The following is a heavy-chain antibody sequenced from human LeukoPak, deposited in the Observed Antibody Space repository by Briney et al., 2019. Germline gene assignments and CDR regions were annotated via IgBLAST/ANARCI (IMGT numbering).Heavy chain of an antibody. CDR3: AKDSHSYNAMDV. V-gene: IGHV3-30*18. CDR1: GFTFSSYG. CDR2: ISYDGSNK. J-gene: IGHJ6*02. D-gene: IGHD5-18*01. Sequence: QPGRSLRLSCAASGFTFSSYGMHWVRQAPGKGLEWVAVISYDGSNKYYADSVKGRFTISRDNSKSTLYLQMNSLRAEDTAVYYCAKDSHSYNAMDVWGQGTTVTVSS.